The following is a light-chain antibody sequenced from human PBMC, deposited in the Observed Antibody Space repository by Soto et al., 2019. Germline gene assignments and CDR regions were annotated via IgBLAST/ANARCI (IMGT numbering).Light chain of an antibody. J-gene: IGLJ3*02. CDR2: DNN. V-gene: IGLV1-51*01. CDR1: NSNIGRTY. CDR3: ATWHNSVNWV. Sequence: QSVLTQPPSVSAAPGQKVTISCSGSNSNIGRTYVSWYQQFPGTAPKLLIYDNNKRPSGIPDRFSGSKSGTSATLGISGLQTGDEADYYCATWHNSVNWVFGGGTKLTVL.